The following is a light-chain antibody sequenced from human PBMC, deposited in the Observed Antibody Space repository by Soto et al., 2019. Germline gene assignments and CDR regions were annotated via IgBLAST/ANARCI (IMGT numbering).Light chain of an antibody. CDR3: QQLNSYPWT. CDR2: AAS. Sequence: DIQLTQSPSFLSASVGGRVTITCRASQGISSYLAWYQQKPGKAPKLLIYAASTLQSGVPSRFSGSGSGTEFTLTISSLQPEDFATYYCQQLNSYPWTFGQGTKAEIK. CDR1: QGISSY. J-gene: IGKJ1*01. V-gene: IGKV1-9*01.